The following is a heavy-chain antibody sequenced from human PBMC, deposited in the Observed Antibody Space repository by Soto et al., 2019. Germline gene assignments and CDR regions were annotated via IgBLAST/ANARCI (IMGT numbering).Heavy chain of an antibody. D-gene: IGHD3-22*01. Sequence: TLSLTCAVSGGSISSGGYSWSWIRQPPGKGLEWIGYIYHSGSTYYNPSLKSRVAISVDRSKNQFSLKLSSVTAADTAVYYCARANYYDSSGYYYDYFDYWGQGTLVTVSS. CDR3: ARANYYDSSGYYYDYFDY. CDR1: GGSISSGGYS. CDR2: IYHSGST. J-gene: IGHJ4*02. V-gene: IGHV4-30-2*01.